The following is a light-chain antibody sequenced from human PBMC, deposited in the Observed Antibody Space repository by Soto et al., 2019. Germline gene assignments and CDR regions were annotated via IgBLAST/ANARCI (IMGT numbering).Light chain of an antibody. CDR1: NSDVGAYNF. J-gene: IGLJ1*01. CDR3: SSFTTSYPYV. Sequence: QSALTQPASVSGSPGQSITISCTGTNSDVGAYNFVSWYHQHPSKAPKLMIYEVNSRPSGVSNRFSGSKSDNTASLTISGLQAEYEADYYCSSFTTSYPYVFVTGTKVNVL. CDR2: EVN. V-gene: IGLV2-14*01.